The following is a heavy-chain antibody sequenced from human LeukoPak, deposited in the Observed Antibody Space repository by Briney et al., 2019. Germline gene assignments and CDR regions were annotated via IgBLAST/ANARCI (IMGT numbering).Heavy chain of an antibody. D-gene: IGHD5-12*01. CDR1: GITFDEDA. CDR3: AKDLVATITTIDY. V-gene: IGHV3-9*01. J-gene: IGHJ4*02. CDR2: INWNTGGI. Sequence: PSGRSLRLSCAASGITFDEDAMNWGRQAPGNGRGWVSNINWNTGGIVYADSVKGRFTVSRDNAKTSLFLQMNSLRAEDTALYYCAKDLVATITTIDYWGREPWSPSPQ.